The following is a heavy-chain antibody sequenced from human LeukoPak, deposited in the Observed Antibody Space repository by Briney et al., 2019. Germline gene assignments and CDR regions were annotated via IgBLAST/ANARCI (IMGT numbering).Heavy chain of an antibody. D-gene: IGHD3-10*01. Sequence: SVKLSCKAYGYTFMSHGISWVRQAPGQGLEWMGGIMLISGTAIYAQKFQGRVVITADASTSTAYMELSSLRSEDTAVYYCARSGAFDIWGQGTLVTVSS. J-gene: IGHJ3*02. V-gene: IGHV1-69*13. CDR2: IMLISGTA. CDR1: GYTFMSHG. CDR3: ARSGAFDI.